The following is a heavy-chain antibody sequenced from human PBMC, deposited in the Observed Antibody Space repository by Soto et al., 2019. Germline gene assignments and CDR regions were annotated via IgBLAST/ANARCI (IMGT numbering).Heavy chain of an antibody. CDR1: GFTFSSYW. V-gene: IGHV3-7*01. Sequence: EVQLVESGGGLVQPGGSLRLSCAASGFTFSSYWMSWVRQATGKGLEWVANIKQDGSEKYYVDSVKARFTISRDNAKNSLYLQMNSLRAGDTAVYDCASPALFWSGYYGDYWGQGTLVTVSS. CDR2: IKQDGSEK. J-gene: IGHJ4*02. CDR3: ASPALFWSGYYGDY. D-gene: IGHD3-3*01.